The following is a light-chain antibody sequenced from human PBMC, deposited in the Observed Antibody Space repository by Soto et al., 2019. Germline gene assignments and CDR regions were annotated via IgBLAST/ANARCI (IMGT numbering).Light chain of an antibody. V-gene: IGKV1-33*01. CDR2: DAS. CDR3: HQYDNLPPWT. CDR1: QDISNY. Sequence: DIQMTQSPSSLSASVGDRVTITCQASQDISNYLNRHQQKPGKDPKLLIYDASNLETGGPSMFSGRGSGTDFTFTISSLQPEDIATYYCHQYDNLPPWTFGQGTKVEIK. J-gene: IGKJ1*01.